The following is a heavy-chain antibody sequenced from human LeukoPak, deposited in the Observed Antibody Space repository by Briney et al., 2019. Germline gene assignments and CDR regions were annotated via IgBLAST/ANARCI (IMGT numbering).Heavy chain of an antibody. CDR1: GFTFSSYS. Sequence: GGSLRLSCAASGFTFSSYSMNWVRQAPGKGLEWVSYISSSSSTIYYADSVKGRFTISRDNAKNSLYLQMNSLRAEDTAVYYCARVDGPRRSIAAAGFDYWGQGTLVTVSS. CDR3: ARVDGPRRSIAAAGFDY. V-gene: IGHV3-48*01. CDR2: ISSSSSTI. D-gene: IGHD6-13*01. J-gene: IGHJ4*02.